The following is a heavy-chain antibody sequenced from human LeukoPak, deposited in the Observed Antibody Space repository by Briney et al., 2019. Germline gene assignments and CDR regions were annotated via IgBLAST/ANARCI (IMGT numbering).Heavy chain of an antibody. Sequence: GGSLRLSCAASGFTFSIYSMNWVRQTPGKGLEWVSSISRSSSYIYYADSVKGRFTISRDNAKNSLYLQMNSLRAEDTAVYYCAELGITMIGGVWGKGTTVTISS. J-gene: IGHJ6*04. CDR2: ISRSSSYI. CDR3: AELGITMIGGV. D-gene: IGHD3-10*02. V-gene: IGHV3-21*01. CDR1: GFTFSIYS.